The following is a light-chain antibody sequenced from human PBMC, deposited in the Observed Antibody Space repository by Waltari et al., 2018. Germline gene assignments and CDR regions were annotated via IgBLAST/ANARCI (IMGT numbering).Light chain of an antibody. J-gene: IGLJ3*02. CDR3: LLSSSDGWV. CDR1: TGDVTSGHY. V-gene: IGLV7-46*01. CDR2: DTS. Sequence: QAVVTQEPSLTVSPGGTVTLTCGSSTGDVTSGHYPYWLQQKPGQAPRTLIYDTSNKHSWTPARFSGSLLGGKAALTLSGAQPEDEAEYHCLLSSSDGWVFGGGTKLTVL.